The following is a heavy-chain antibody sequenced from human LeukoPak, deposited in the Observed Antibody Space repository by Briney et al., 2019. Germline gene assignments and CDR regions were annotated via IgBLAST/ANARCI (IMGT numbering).Heavy chain of an antibody. V-gene: IGHV4-34*01. CDR2: INHSGST. J-gene: IGHJ2*01. CDR3: ARRLDL. CDR1: GGPFSGYY. Sequence: SETLSLTCAVSGGPFSGYYWSWIRQPPGKGLEWIGEINHSGSTNYNPSLKSRVTISVDTSKSQFSLKLSSVTAADTAVYYCARRLDLWGRGTLVTVSS.